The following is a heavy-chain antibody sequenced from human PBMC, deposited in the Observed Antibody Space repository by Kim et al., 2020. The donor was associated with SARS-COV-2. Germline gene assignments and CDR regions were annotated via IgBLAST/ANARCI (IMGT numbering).Heavy chain of an antibody. D-gene: IGHD5-12*01. CDR1: GFTFGSFY. CDR2: INKFGDDK. V-gene: IGHV3-7*03. Sequence: GGSLRLSCAASGFTFGSFYMTWVRQAPGKGLEWVANINKFGDDKKYVASVRGRFTISRDNAKNSLHLEMSSLRADDTAVYYCARVYDDGYAAVAPLALFFDCWGQGTLVTV. CDR3: ARVYDDGYAAVAPLALFFDC. J-gene: IGHJ4*02.